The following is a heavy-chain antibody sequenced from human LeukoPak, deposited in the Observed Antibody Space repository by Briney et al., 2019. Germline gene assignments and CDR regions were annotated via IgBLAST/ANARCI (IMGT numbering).Heavy chain of an antibody. V-gene: IGHV3-23*01. CDR2: ISGSGGST. J-gene: IGHJ4*02. CDR1: GFTFSSYA. D-gene: IGHD3-10*01. CDR3: AKAQNYYYGSGSYSDY. Sequence: GGSLRLSCAASGFTFSSYAMSWVRQAPGKGLEWVSAISGSGGSTYYADSVKGRFTISRDNSKNTLYLQMNSLRAEDTAVYYCAKAQNYYYGSGSYSDYWGQGTLVTVSS.